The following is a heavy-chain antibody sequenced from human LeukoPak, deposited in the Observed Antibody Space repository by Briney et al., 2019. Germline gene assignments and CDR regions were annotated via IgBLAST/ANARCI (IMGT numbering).Heavy chain of an antibody. J-gene: IGHJ3*02. V-gene: IGHV1-69*05. Sequence: ASVKVSCKASGGTFSSYAISWVRQAPGQGLEWMGGIIPIFGTANYAQKFQGRVTITTDESTSTAYMELSSLRSEDTAVYYCARGGYNLGHSYGVAGDIWGQGTMVTVSS. CDR1: GGTFSSYA. CDR3: ARGGYNLGHSYGVAGDI. D-gene: IGHD5-24*01. CDR2: IIPIFGTA.